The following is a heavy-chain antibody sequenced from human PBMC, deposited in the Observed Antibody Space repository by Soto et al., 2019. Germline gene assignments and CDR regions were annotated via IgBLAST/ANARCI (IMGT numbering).Heavy chain of an antibody. V-gene: IGHV3-23*01. CDR2: ISGSGVSK. CDR3: AKDRSPGATTWNVY. J-gene: IGHJ4*02. CDR1: GFIFSSGA. D-gene: IGHD1-26*01. Sequence: GGSLRLSCVVSGFIFSSGAMNWVRQAPGKGLEWVSTISGSGVSKYYADSVKGRFTISRGNSNNTVSLQMNSLRAEDAAVYYCAKDRSPGATTWNVYWGQGTLVTVSS.